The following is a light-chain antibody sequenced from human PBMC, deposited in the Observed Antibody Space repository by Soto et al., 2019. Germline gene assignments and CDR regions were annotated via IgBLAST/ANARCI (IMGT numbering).Light chain of an antibody. Sequence: EIVLTQSPGTLSLSPGERATLSCRASQSVSSSYLAWYQQKPGQAPRLLIYGASSRATGIPARCSGSGSGADITLTISRLEPEDFAVYYWQQYCSSPYTFGQGTKLEIK. CDR2: GAS. CDR1: QSVSSSY. J-gene: IGKJ2*01. V-gene: IGKV3-20*01. CDR3: QQYCSSPYT.